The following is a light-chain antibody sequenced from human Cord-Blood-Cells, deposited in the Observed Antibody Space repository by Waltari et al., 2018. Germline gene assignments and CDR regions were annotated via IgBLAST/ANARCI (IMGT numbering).Light chain of an antibody. Sequence: AIRMTQSPSSFSAYTGDRVTLTCRASQGISSYLAWYQQKPGKAPKLLIYAASTLQSGVPSRFSGSGSGTDFTLTISSLQSEDFATYYCQQYDSYPRTFGQGTKVEIK. CDR1: QGISSY. CDR3: QQYDSYPRT. J-gene: IGKJ1*01. CDR2: AAS. V-gene: IGKV1-8*01.